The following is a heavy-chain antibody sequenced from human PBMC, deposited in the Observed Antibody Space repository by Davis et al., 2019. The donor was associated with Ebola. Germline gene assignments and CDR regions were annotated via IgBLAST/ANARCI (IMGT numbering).Heavy chain of an antibody. D-gene: IGHD6-13*01. CDR3: ARDRVAAAGRWYYYYGMDV. Sequence: SDTLSLTCTVSGGSISSGGYYWSWIRQHPGKGLEWIGYIYYSGSTYYNPSLTSRVTISVDTSKNQFSLKLSSVTAADTAVYYCARDRVAAAGRWYYYYGMDVWGQGTTVTVSS. CDR2: IYYSGST. V-gene: IGHV4-31*03. J-gene: IGHJ6*02. CDR1: GGSISSGGYY.